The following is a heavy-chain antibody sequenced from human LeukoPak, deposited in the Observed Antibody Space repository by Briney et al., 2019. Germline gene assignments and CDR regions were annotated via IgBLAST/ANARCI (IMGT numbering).Heavy chain of an antibody. CDR3: ARDVDTAVPGLLY. V-gene: IGHV3-74*01. CDR2: INSDGTST. J-gene: IGHJ4*01. D-gene: IGHD6-19*01. CDR1: GSTFSSYW. Sequence: ARSLRLSCAASGSTFSSYWMHWVRQVPGRGLVWVSRINSDGTSTGYADSVKGRFTISRDNAKNTLYLQMNSLRAEDTAVYYCARDVDTAVPGLLYCGQGTLVTASS.